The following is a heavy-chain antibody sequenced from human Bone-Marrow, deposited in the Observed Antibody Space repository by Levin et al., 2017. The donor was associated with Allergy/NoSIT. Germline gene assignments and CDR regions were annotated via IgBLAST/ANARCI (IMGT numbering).Heavy chain of an antibody. J-gene: IGHJ4*02. CDR1: GFTFNNYG. D-gene: IGHD6-13*01. Sequence: GGSLRLSCGASGFTFNNYGMHWVRQAPGKGLEWVAVISYDATNEFYADSVKGRFTISRDNSKNTLYLQMNSLRPDDTAVYYCAKDLFRSSWYLSSDYWGQGTLVTVSS. CDR2: ISYDATNE. CDR3: AKDLFRSSWYLSSDY. V-gene: IGHV3-30*18.